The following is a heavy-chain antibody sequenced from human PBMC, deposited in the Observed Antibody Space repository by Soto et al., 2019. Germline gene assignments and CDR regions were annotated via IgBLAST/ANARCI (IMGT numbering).Heavy chain of an antibody. V-gene: IGHV5-10-1*01. J-gene: IGHJ6*02. D-gene: IGHD1-26*01. Sequence: GESLKISCKGSGYSFTSYWISWVRQMPGKGLEWMGRIDPSDSYTNYSPSFQGHVTISADKSISTAYLQWSSLKASDTAMYYCARAGAIVGATWHGMDCWGQGTTVTVAS. CDR1: GYSFTSYW. CDR2: IDPSDSYT. CDR3: ARAGAIVGATWHGMDC.